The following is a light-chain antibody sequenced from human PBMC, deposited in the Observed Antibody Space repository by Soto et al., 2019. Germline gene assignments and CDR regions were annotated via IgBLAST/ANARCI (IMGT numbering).Light chain of an antibody. CDR3: QQYDISPFT. CDR2: DAS. Sequence: EILLTQSPATLSLSPGERATLSCGASQSVRSNYLAWYQQKPGLAPRLLIYDASIRATGIPDRFSGSGSGTDFTLTISRLEPEDFAVYYCQQYDISPFTFGQGTRLDIK. CDR1: QSVRSNY. V-gene: IGKV3D-20*01. J-gene: IGKJ5*01.